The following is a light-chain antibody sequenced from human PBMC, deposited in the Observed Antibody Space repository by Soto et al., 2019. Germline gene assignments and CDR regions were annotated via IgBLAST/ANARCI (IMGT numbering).Light chain of an antibody. CDR2: EVS. V-gene: IGLV2-14*01. CDR1: SSDVGGYNS. J-gene: IGLJ3*02. Sequence: QSALTQPASVSGSPGQSITISCTGTSSDVGGYNSVSWYQQHPGKVPKVMIYEVSNRPSGASDRFSGSKSGNTASLTISGLQAEDEADYYCSSYTSSNTWVFGGGTKVTVL. CDR3: SSYTSSNTWV.